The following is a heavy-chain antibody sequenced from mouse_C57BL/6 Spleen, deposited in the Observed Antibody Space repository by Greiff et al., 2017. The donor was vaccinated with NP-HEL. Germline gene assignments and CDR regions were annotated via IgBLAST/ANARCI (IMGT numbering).Heavy chain of an antibody. CDR1: GFTFNTYA. J-gene: IGHJ2*01. Sequence: EVQGVESGGGLVQPKGSLKLSCAASGFTFNTYAMHWVRQAPGTGLEWVARLRSKSSNYATYYADSVKDRFTISRDDSQSMLYLQMNNLKTEDTAMYYCVRSYYGSSYYFDYWGQGTTLTVSS. D-gene: IGHD1-1*01. V-gene: IGHV10-3*01. CDR2: LRSKSSNYAT. CDR3: VRSYYGSSYYFDY.